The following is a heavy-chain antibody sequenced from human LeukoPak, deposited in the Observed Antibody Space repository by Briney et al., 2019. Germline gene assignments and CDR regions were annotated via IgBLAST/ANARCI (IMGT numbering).Heavy chain of an antibody. D-gene: IGHD2-15*01. Sequence: GGSLRLSCAATGFSFNTYAMSWVRQAPGKGLEWVSAISNTGGSTYYADSVKGRFTISRDKSKNTLSLQMNSLRAEDTAVYYCAQQVGYCSSGSCYFTYWGQGTLVTVSS. V-gene: IGHV3-23*01. CDR3: AQQVGYCSSGSCYFTY. CDR2: ISNTGGST. J-gene: IGHJ1*01. CDR1: GFSFNTYA.